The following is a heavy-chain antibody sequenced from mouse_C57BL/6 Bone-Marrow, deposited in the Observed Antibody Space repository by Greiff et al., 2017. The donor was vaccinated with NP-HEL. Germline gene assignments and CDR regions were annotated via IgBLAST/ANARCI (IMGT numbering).Heavy chain of an antibody. D-gene: IGHD3-2*02. CDR2: IDPSDSYT. CDR1: GYTFTSYW. CDR3: ARESSSGSFAY. V-gene: IGHV1-59*01. Sequence: QVQLKQPGAELVRPGTSVKLSCKASGYTFTSYWMHWVKQRPGQGLEWIGVIDPSDSYTNYNQKFKGKATLTVDTSSSTAYMQLSSLTSEDSAVYYCARESSSGSFAYWGQGTLVTVSA. J-gene: IGHJ3*01.